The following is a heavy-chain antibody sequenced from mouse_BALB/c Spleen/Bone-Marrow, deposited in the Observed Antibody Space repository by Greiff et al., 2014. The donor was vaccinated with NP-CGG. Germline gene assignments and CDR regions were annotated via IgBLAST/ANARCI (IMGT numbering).Heavy chain of an antibody. CDR2: FYPSDGYT. CDR3: TRYEVPYTMDY. V-gene: IGHV1-69*02. Sequence: VQLQQSGAELVRPGATVKLSCKASGYTFASYWISWVKQRPGQGLEWIGNFYPSDGYTNYNQKFKDKATLTVDKSSSTAYMQLSSPTSEDAAVYYCTRYEVPYTMDYWGQGTSVTVSS. D-gene: IGHD2-12*01. J-gene: IGHJ4*01. CDR1: GYTFASYW.